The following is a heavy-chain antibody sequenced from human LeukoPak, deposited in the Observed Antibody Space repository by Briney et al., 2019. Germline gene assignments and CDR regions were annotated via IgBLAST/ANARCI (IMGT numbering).Heavy chain of an antibody. J-gene: IGHJ6*03. CDR1: GGSVSGYY. Sequence: SETLSLTCGVDGGSVSGYYWSWIRQSPGKGLEWIGEVNHRGTANYNPSLRRRATISVDTSKNQFSLRLTSVTAADTAVYFCARYSNRDLNYYFMDVWGNGTTVTISS. CDR3: ARYSNRDLNYYFMDV. V-gene: IGHV4-34*01. CDR2: VNHRGTA. D-gene: IGHD2-21*01.